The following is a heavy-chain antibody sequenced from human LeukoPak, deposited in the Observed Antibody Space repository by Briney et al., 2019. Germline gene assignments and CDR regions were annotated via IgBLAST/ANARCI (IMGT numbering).Heavy chain of an antibody. CDR3: AISKGGGSRNWFDP. D-gene: IGHD2-15*01. Sequence: GASVKVSCKASGYTFTGYYMHWVRQAPGQGLEWMGWINPNSGGTNYAQKFQGWVTMTRDTSISTAYMELSRLRSDDTAVYYCAISKGGGSRNWFDPWGQGTLVTVSS. CDR1: GYTFTGYY. J-gene: IGHJ5*02. V-gene: IGHV1-2*04. CDR2: INPNSGGT.